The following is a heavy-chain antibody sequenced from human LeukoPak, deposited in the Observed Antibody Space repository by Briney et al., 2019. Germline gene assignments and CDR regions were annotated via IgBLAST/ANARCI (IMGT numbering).Heavy chain of an antibody. V-gene: IGHV1-69*05. D-gene: IGHD3-3*01. J-gene: IGHJ3*02. Sequence: GASVKVSCKASGGTFSSYAISWVRQAPGQGLEWMGGIIPIFGTANYAQKFQGRVTITTDESMSTAYMELSSLRSEDTAVYYRARAQSPFWSGSGDAFDIWGQGTMVTVSS. CDR2: IIPIFGTA. CDR1: GGTFSSYA. CDR3: ARAQSPFWSGSGDAFDI.